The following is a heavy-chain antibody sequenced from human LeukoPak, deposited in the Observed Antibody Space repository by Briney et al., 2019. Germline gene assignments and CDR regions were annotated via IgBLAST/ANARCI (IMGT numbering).Heavy chain of an antibody. J-gene: IGHJ4*02. Sequence: GGSLRLSCAASGFTFSSYAMSWVRQAPGKGREWVSAISGSGGSTYYADSVKGRFTISRDNSKNTLYLQLNSVRAEDTAVYYCAKRGYAYILTGHFDYWGQGTLVTVSS. CDR1: GFTFSSYA. V-gene: IGHV3-23*01. CDR2: ISGSGGST. D-gene: IGHD3-9*01. CDR3: AKRGYAYILTGHFDY.